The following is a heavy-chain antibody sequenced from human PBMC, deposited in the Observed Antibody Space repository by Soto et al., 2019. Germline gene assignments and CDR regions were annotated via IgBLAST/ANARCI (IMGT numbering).Heavy chain of an antibody. J-gene: IGHJ6*02. Sequence: QVQLVESGGGVVQPGRSLRLSCAASGFTFSSYGMHWVRQAPGKGLEWVAVIWYDGSNKYYADSVKGRFTISRDNSKNTLYLQMNSLRADDTAVHYCARDDYDFWSGTVRMDVWGQGTTVTVYS. CDR1: GFTFSSYG. CDR2: IWYDGSNK. V-gene: IGHV3-33*01. D-gene: IGHD3-3*01. CDR3: ARDDYDFWSGTVRMDV.